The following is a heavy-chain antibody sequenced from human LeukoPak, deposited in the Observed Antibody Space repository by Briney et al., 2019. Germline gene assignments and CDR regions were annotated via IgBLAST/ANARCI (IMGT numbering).Heavy chain of an antibody. Sequence: GGSLRLSCAASGFTVSSNYMSWVRQAPGKGLEWVSVIYSGGSTYYADSVKGRFTISRGNSKNTLYLQMNSLRAEDTAVYYCAREDSGSYGHYYYMDVWGKGTTVTVSS. CDR3: AREDSGSYGHYYYMDV. CDR1: GFTVSSNY. J-gene: IGHJ6*03. CDR2: IYSGGST. V-gene: IGHV3-66*02. D-gene: IGHD1-26*01.